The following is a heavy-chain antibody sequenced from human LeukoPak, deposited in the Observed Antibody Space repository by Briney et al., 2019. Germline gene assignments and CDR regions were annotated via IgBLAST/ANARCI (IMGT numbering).Heavy chain of an antibody. CDR2: IYYSGST. CDR1: GGPISGYY. CDR3: ARDSSSWYYYYGMDV. Sequence: KSSETLSLTCTVSGGPISGYYWSWIRQPPGKGLEWIGYIYYSGSTNYNPSLKSRVTISVDTSKNQFSLKLSSVTAADTAVYYCARDSSSWYYYYGMDVWGQGTTVTVSS. J-gene: IGHJ6*02. D-gene: IGHD6-13*01. V-gene: IGHV4-59*01.